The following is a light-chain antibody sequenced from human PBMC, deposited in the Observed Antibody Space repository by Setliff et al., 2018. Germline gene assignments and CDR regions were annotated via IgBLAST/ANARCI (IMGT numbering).Light chain of an antibody. Sequence: QSALTQPASVSGSPGQSITISCTGTRNDIGGYDYVSWYQQHPGKAPKLLVYGVSDRPSGISNRFSGSKSGNTASLTISGLQAEDEADYYCCSYAGSYTSFYVFGTGTKVTVL. V-gene: IGLV2-14*03. CDR3: CSYAGSYTSFYV. J-gene: IGLJ1*01. CDR2: GVS. CDR1: RNDIGGYDY.